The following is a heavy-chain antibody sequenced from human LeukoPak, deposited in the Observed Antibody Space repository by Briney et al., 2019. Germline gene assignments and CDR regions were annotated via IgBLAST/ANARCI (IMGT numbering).Heavy chain of an antibody. D-gene: IGHD3-9*01. CDR1: GGSISSDC. Sequence: SETLSLTCTVSGGSISSDCWSWIRQPPGKGLEWIGYIYYSGSTNYNPSLKSRVTISVDTSKNQFSLKLSSVTAADTAVYYCARLSMDYDILTGYYSWFDPWGQGTLVTVSS. J-gene: IGHJ5*02. CDR2: IYYSGST. V-gene: IGHV4-59*08. CDR3: ARLSMDYDILTGYYSWFDP.